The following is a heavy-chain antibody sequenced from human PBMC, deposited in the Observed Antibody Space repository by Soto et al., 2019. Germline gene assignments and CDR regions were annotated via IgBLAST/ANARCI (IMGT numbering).Heavy chain of an antibody. J-gene: IGHJ6*03. CDR1: GFTFSSYW. CDR3: ARDAYYDILTGYSDYYYYMDV. D-gene: IGHD3-9*01. CDR2: IKQDGSEK. Sequence: GGSLRLSCAASGFTFSSYWMSWVRQAPGKGLEWVANIKQDGSEKYYVDSVKGRFTISRDNAKNSLYLQMNSLRAEDTAVYYCARDAYYDILTGYSDYYYYMDVWGKGTTVTVSS. V-gene: IGHV3-7*01.